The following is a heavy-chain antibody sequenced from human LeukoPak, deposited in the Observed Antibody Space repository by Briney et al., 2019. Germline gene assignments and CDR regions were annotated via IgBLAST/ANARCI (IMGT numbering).Heavy chain of an antibody. V-gene: IGHV3-21*01. Sequence: GGSLRLSCAASGFSFSSHSINWVRQAPGKGLEWVSLISSRSNYIYYADSVKGRFTISRDNAKNSLYLQMNSLRVEDTAVYYCARGRRYYYDSSGYYFLRPEYFQHWGQGTLVTVSS. D-gene: IGHD3-22*01. CDR3: ARGRRYYYDSSGYYFLRPEYFQH. CDR2: ISSRSNYI. CDR1: GFSFSSHS. J-gene: IGHJ1*01.